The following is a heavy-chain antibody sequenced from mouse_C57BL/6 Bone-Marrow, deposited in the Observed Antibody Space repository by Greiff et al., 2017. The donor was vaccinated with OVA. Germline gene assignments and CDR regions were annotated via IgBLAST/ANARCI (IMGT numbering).Heavy chain of an antibody. CDR1: GYTFTDYY. J-gene: IGHJ3*01. CDR2: INPNNGGT. Sequence: VQLQQSGPELVKPGASVKISCKASGYTFTDYYMNWVKQSHGKSLEWIGDINPNNGGTSYNQKFKGKATLTVDKSSSTAYMELRSLTSEDSAVYYCARDYYGSRPWFAYWGQGTLVTVSA. D-gene: IGHD1-1*01. CDR3: ARDYYGSRPWFAY. V-gene: IGHV1-26*01.